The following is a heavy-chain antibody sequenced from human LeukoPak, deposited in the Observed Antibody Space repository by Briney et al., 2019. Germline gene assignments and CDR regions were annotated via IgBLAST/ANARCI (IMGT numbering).Heavy chain of an antibody. V-gene: IGHV4-59*01. D-gene: IGHD1-26*01. J-gene: IGHJ6*02. CDR1: GGSISSYY. CDR2: IYYSGRT. CDR3: ARTFSESYYYYGMDV. Sequence: SETLSLTCTVSGGSISSYYWSWIRQTPGKGLEWIGDIYYSGRTNYNPSLKSRVTISVDTSKNQFSLKLSSVTAADTAVYYCARTFSESYYYYGMDVWGQGTTVTVSS.